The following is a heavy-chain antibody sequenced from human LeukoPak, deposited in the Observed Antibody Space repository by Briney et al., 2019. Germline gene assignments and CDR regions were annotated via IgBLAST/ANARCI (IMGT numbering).Heavy chain of an antibody. J-gene: IGHJ4*02. Sequence: SETLSLTCTVSGGSISSGGYYWSWIRQHPGKGLEWIGSIYYSGSTNYNPSLQGRVTISLDTSRNQFSLKLSSVTAADTAVYYCASGDNDPLFDYWGQGTLVTVSS. CDR2: IYYSGST. D-gene: IGHD1-1*01. V-gene: IGHV4-31*03. CDR3: ASGDNDPLFDY. CDR1: GGSISSGGYY.